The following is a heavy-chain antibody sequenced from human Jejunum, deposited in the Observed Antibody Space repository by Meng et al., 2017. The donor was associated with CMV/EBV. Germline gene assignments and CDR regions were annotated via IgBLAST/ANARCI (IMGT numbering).Heavy chain of an antibody. CDR3: ARVAPSGYRYFDY. D-gene: IGHD3-3*01. J-gene: IGHJ4*02. CDR2: INTNTGNP. V-gene: IGHV7-4-1*02. CDR1: GYTFINDA. Sequence: RVKSGSYLKKPGASVTVSCKASGYTFINDAMNWVRQAPGQGLEWMGWINTNTGNPTYAQGFTRRFVFSLDTSFRTAYLQISSLKAEDTAVYYCARVAPSGYRYFDYWGQGTLVTVFS.